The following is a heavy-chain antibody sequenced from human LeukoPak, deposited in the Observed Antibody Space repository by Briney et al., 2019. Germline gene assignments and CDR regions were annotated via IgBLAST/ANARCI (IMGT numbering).Heavy chain of an antibody. CDR1: GYTFTSYY. Sequence: ASVKVSCKASGYTFTSYYMHWVRQAPGQGLEWMGIINPSGGSTSYAQKFQGRVTMTRDMSTSTVYMELSSLRSEDTAVYYCARNRGMAAAATGGAFDIWGQGTMVTVSS. CDR2: INPSGGST. D-gene: IGHD6-13*01. V-gene: IGHV1-46*01. CDR3: ARNRGMAAAATGGAFDI. J-gene: IGHJ3*02.